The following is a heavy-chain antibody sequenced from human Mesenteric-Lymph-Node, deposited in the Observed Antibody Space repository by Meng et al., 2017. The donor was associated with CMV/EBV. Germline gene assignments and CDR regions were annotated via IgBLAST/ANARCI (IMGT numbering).Heavy chain of an antibody. J-gene: IGHJ5*02. CDR2: MHYSGTT. CDR3: ARNGAGLFSASGSYYNGVFDP. Sequence: SETLSLTCTVSGGSVSSSSYYWSWLRQPPGKALEWVGYMHYSGTTSYNPSLKSRVNISLDKSKNQFSLKLTSLTAADTAVYYCARNGAGLFSASGSYYNGVFDPWGQGTLVTVSS. D-gene: IGHD3-10*01. CDR1: GGSVSSSSYY. V-gene: IGHV4-61*01.